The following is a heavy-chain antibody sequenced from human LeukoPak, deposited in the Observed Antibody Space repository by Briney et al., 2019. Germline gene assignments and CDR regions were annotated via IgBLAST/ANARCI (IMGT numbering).Heavy chain of an antibody. J-gene: IGHJ5*02. CDR2: IYWDDDK. V-gene: IGHV2-5*02. CDR3: AHRGTTIFGEYRWFDP. Sequence: SGPTLVNPTQTLTLTCTFSGFSLSTSGVGVGWIRQPPGKALEWLALIYWDDDKRYSPSLKSRLTITKDTSKTQVVLTMTNMDPVDTATYYCAHRGTTIFGEYRWFDPWGQGTLVTVSS. CDR1: GFSLSTSGVG. D-gene: IGHD3-3*01.